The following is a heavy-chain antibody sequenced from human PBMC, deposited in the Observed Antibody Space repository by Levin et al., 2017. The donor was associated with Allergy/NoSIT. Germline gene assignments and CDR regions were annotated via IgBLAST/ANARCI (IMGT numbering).Heavy chain of an antibody. CDR1: GGSISNYY. CDR3: ARMGDTAMVDPFDY. V-gene: IGHV4-59*01. J-gene: IGHJ4*02. CDR2: IYYSGTT. Sequence: SETLSLTCTVPGGSISNYYWSWIPQPPGKGLEWIGYIYYSGTTNYNPSLKSRVTISVDTSKSQFSLKLTSVTAADTAIYYCARMGDTAMVDPFDYWGQGTLVTVSS. D-gene: IGHD5-18*01.